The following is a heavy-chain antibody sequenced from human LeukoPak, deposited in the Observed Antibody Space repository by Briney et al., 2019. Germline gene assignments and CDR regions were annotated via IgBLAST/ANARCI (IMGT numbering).Heavy chain of an antibody. Sequence: SVKVSCKASGGTFSSYAISWVRQAPGQGLEWMGGIIPIFGTANYAQKLQGRVTMTTDTSTSTAYMELRSLRSDDTAVYYCARDLRSIDPWGQGTLVTVSS. CDR1: GGTFSSYA. V-gene: IGHV1-69*05. CDR2: IIPIFGTA. CDR3: ARDLRSIDP. D-gene: IGHD6-6*01. J-gene: IGHJ5*02.